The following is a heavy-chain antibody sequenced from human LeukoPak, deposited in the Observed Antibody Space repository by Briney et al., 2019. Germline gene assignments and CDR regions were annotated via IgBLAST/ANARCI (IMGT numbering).Heavy chain of an antibody. CDR3: ASLYGSGSYSNYYYYYGMDV. V-gene: IGHV3-74*01. CDR1: GFTLSSYW. Sequence: PGGSLRLSCAASGFTLSSYWMHWVRQAPGKGLVWVSRINSDGSSTSYADSVKGRFTISRDNAKNTLYLQMNSLRAEDTAVYYCASLYGSGSYSNYYYYYGMDVWGKGTTVTVSS. J-gene: IGHJ6*04. CDR2: INSDGSST. D-gene: IGHD3-10*01.